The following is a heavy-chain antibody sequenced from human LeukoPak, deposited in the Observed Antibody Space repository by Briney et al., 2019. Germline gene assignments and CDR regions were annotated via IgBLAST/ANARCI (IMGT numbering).Heavy chain of an antibody. CDR1: GGSLSSSSYY. Sequence: PSETLSLTCSVSGGSLSSSSYYWGWIRQSPGQGLEWIGSVSYRENTYYNPSLKSRVTISVDTSKNQFSLSLSSVTAADTAVYHCARLNSAILLFDYWGQGALVTVSS. CDR2: VSYRENT. D-gene: IGHD2-2*02. J-gene: IGHJ4*02. CDR3: ARLNSAILLFDY. V-gene: IGHV4-39*01.